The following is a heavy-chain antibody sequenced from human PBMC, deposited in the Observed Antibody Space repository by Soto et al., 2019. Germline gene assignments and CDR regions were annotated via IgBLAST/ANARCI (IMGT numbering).Heavy chain of an antibody. CDR1: GGSVSSGDYY. CDR3: ARDRDCSGGSCPPRPNWFDP. V-gene: IGHV4-61*08. CDR2: IYYSGST. J-gene: IGHJ5*02. D-gene: IGHD2-15*01. Sequence: SETLSLTCTVSGGSVSSGDYYWSWIRQPPGKGLEWIGNIYYSGSTNYNPSLKSRATISVDTSKNQFSLKVSSATAADTAVYYCARDRDCSGGSCPPRPNWFDPWGQGTLVTVSS.